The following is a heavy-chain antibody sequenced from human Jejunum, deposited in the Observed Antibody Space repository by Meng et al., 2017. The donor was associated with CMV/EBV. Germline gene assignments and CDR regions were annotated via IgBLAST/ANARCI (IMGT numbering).Heavy chain of an antibody. D-gene: IGHD5-12*01. V-gene: IGHV4-39*07. CDR3: ARDNSGWYLDY. CDR2: MYYSGST. CDR1: GGSISSHSYS. J-gene: IGHJ4*02. Sequence: VSGGSISSHSYSWGWIRQSPGKGLEWIGTMYYSGSTQYNPSLKSRVTISVDTSKNQFSLNLSFVTAADTAVYYCARDNSGWYLDYWGQGALVTVSS.